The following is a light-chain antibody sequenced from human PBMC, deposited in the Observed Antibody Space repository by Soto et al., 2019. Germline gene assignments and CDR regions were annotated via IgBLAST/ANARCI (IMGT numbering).Light chain of an antibody. CDR3: QQYGSSPLT. J-gene: IGKJ4*01. CDR1: QSVSSSY. V-gene: IGKV3-20*01. CDR2: GAS. Sequence: EIVLTQSPGTLSLSPGERATLSCRASQSVSSSYLAWYQQKPGQAPRLLIYGASSRATGIPDRFSGSGSGTDFTLTISRLEPEDSAVSYCQQYGSSPLTFGGGTKVEIK.